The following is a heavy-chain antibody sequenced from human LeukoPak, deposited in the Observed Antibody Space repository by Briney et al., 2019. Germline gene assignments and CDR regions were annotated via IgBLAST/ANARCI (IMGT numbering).Heavy chain of an antibody. Sequence: SETLSLTCAVYGGSFSGYYWSWIRQPPGKGLEWIGEINHSGSINNNPSLKSRVTISVDKSKNQVSLRLISVTAADTAVYFCARMNVWNDERVSWFDPWGQGILVTVPS. J-gene: IGHJ5*02. CDR3: ARMNVWNDERVSWFDP. CDR2: INHSGSI. D-gene: IGHD1-1*01. CDR1: GGSFSGYY. V-gene: IGHV4-34*01.